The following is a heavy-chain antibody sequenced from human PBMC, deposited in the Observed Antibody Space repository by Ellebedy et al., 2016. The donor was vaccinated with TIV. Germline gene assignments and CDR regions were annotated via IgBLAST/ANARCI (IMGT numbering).Heavy chain of an antibody. D-gene: IGHD3-3*01. V-gene: IGHV3-30*18. CDR3: AKSGEELRFLDWLLMDV. Sequence: GESLKISXVASGFSFSDYAMSWVRQAPGKGLEWVAMISYDGSDKNYVDSVKGRFTIYRDNSKNTVFLQMNSLTNEDTAVYYCAKSGEELRFLDWLLMDVWGLGTTVIVSS. CDR2: ISYDGSDK. CDR1: GFSFSDYA. J-gene: IGHJ6*02.